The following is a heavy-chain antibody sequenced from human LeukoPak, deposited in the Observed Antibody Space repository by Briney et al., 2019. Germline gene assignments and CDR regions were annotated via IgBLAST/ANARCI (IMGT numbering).Heavy chain of an antibody. CDR3: ARDRPLDADDYYGFYYFDY. CDR2: INPNSGGT. J-gene: IGHJ4*02. CDR1: GYTLTGYY. V-gene: IGHV1-2*02. D-gene: IGHD3-10*01. Sequence: APVKVSCKASGYTLTGYYMHWVRQAPGQGLEWMGWINPNSGGTNHAQKFQGRVTMTRDTSISTAYMELSRLRSDDTAVYYCARDRPLDADDYYGFYYFDYWGQGTLVTVSS.